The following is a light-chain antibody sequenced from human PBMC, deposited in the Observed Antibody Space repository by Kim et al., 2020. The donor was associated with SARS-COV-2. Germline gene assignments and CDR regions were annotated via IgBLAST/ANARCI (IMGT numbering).Light chain of an antibody. CDR2: GAS. CDR1: QSVRSNY. Sequence: EIVLTQSPGTLSLSPGVRATLSCRASQSVRSNYLAWYQQKAGQAPRLLMFGASTRATGIPDRFSGSGSGTDFTLTISRLEPEDFAVYYCQQYAGSRLTFGGVTKVDIK. CDR3: QQYAGSRLT. V-gene: IGKV3-20*01. J-gene: IGKJ4*01.